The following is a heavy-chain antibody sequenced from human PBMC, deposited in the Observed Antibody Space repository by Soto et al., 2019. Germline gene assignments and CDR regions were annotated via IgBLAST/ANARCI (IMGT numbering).Heavy chain of an antibody. J-gene: IGHJ6*03. Sequence: QVQLQQWGAGLLKPSETLSLTCAVYGGSFSGYYWSWIRQPPGKGLEWIGEINHSGSTNYNPSLKSRVTISVDTSKNQFSLELSSVTAADTAVYYCARGDGTSDYGSGREAVARYYYYYMDVWGKGTTVTVSS. D-gene: IGHD3-10*01. V-gene: IGHV4-34*01. CDR2: INHSGST. CDR3: ARGDGTSDYGSGREAVARYYYYYMDV. CDR1: GGSFSGYY.